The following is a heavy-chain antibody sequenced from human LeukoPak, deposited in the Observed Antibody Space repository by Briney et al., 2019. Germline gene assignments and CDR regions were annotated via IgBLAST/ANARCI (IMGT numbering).Heavy chain of an antibody. D-gene: IGHD1-26*01. CDR1: AFTFSDYS. CDR2: ISGRSRTI. V-gene: IGHV3-48*01. CDR3: ARDRLTSGSYFFDY. Sequence: GGSLRLSCAASAFTFSDYSMNWVRQAPGKGLEWISYISGRSRTIYYADSVRGRFTISRDNAKNSMYLQMNSLRAEDTAVYYCARDRLTSGSYFFDYWGQGTLVTVSS. J-gene: IGHJ4*02.